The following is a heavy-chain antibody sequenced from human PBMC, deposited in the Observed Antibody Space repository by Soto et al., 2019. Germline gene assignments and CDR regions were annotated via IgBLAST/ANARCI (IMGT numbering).Heavy chain of an antibody. CDR1: GVSISNSSYY. V-gene: IGHV4-39*01. CDR3: ASHGSN. CDR2: IYYSGIT. Sequence: SETLSLTCTVSGVSISNSSYYWGWIRRPPGKGLEWIGTIYYSGITYYNPSLTSRVTISVDTSKNHFSLKLTSVTAADTAVYYCASHGSNWGQGTLVTVSS. J-gene: IGHJ4*02.